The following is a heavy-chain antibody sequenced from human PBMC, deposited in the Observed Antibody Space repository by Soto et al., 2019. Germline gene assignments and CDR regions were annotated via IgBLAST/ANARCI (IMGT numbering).Heavy chain of an antibody. J-gene: IGHJ5*02. CDR3: ARGGYYDSSGYSNWFVP. V-gene: IGHV1-18*01. CDR2: SSAYNGNT. CDR1: GYTFTSYG. D-gene: IGHD3-22*01. Sequence: ASVKVSCKASGYTFTSYGISWVRQAPGQGLEWMGWSSAYNGNTNYAQKLQGRVTMTTDTSTSTAYMELRSLRSDDTAVYYCARGGYYDSSGYSNWFVPWGQGTLVTV.